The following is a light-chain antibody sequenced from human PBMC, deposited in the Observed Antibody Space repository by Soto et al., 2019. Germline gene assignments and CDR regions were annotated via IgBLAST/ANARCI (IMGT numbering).Light chain of an antibody. J-gene: IGLJ3*02. CDR2: EVS. V-gene: IGLV2-14*01. CDR1: SSDVGGYNF. CDR3: SSYTLRNTLVL. Sequence: SALTQPASVSGSPGQSITISCTGTSSDVGGYNFVSWYQQHPGKAPRLIIYEVSSRPSGVSYRFSGSKSGNTASLTISGLQAEDEADYYCSSYTLRNTLVLFGGGTKLTVL.